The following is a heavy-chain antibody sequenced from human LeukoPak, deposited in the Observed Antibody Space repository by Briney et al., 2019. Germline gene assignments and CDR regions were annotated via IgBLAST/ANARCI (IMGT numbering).Heavy chain of an antibody. CDR3: NRDTVMVRGAFDI. CDR1: GFTLGDYP. D-gene: IGHD5-18*01. V-gene: IGHV3-49*04. Sequence: GGALRLSCTASGFTLGDYPMNWGRPDPGGGVECLGFIRSKTYGVTTENAESVRGRFTLSRDDSKSITYLQMNSLITEDTAVYYCNRDTVMVRGAFDIWGQGTMVTVSS. CDR2: IRSKTYGVTT. J-gene: IGHJ3*02.